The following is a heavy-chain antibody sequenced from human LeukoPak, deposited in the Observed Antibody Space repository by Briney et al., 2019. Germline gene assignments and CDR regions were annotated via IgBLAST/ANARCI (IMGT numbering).Heavy chain of an antibody. J-gene: IGHJ5*02. CDR2: ISYDGSNK. D-gene: IGHD7-27*01. Sequence: PRGSLRLSCAASGFTFSSYAMHWVRQAPGKGLEWVAVISYDGSNKYYTGSVKVRFTISIDNSKNTLYLQMNILRAENTAVFYGARATGGINRLDPWGQRALVSVSP. CDR1: GFTFSSYA. V-gene: IGHV3-30*04. CDR3: ARATGGINRLDP.